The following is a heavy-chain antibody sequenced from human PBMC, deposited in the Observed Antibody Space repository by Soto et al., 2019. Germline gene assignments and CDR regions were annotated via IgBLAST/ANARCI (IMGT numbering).Heavy chain of an antibody. CDR2: IYYSGST. D-gene: IGHD3-3*01. J-gene: IGHJ4*02. Sequence: SETLSLTCTVSGGSISGSSYYWSWIRQPPGKGLEWIGYIYYSGSTNYNPSLKSRVTISVDTSKNQFSLKLSSVTAADTAVYYCARAPAPPGPEWHGYFEYWGQGTLVTVSS. CDR1: GGSISGSSYY. V-gene: IGHV4-61*05. CDR3: ARAPAPPGPEWHGYFEY.